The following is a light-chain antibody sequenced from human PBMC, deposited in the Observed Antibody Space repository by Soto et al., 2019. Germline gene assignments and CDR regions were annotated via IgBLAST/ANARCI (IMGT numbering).Light chain of an antibody. CDR2: LGS. CDR3: MQALQAPLT. Sequence: VLTQSPLSLSATLGEPASISCRSSQSLLYSNGYNYLDWYLQKPGQSPQLLIYLGSNRASGAPDRFSGSVSGTDFTLKISRVEAEDVGLYYCMQALQAPLTFGQGTKVDIK. V-gene: IGKV2-28*01. CDR1: QSLLYSNGYNY. J-gene: IGKJ1*01.